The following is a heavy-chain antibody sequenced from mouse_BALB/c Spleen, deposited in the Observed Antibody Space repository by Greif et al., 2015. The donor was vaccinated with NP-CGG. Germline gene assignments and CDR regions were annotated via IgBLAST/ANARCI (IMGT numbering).Heavy chain of an antibody. J-gene: IGHJ1*01. CDR1: GFNIKDTY. D-gene: IGHD1-1*01. CDR2: IDPANGNT. V-gene: IGHV14-3*02. Sequence: VQLQQSGAELVKPGASVKLSCTASGFNIKDTYMHWVKQRPEQGLEWIGRIDPANGNTKYDPKFQGKATITADTSSNTAYLQLSSLTSEDTAVYYCARSGDYGSSYWYFDVWGAGTTVTVSS. CDR3: ARSGDYGSSYWYFDV.